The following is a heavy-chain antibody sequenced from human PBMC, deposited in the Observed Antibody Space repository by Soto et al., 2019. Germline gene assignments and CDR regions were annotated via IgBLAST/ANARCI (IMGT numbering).Heavy chain of an antibody. J-gene: IGHJ6*02. CDR2: IYWDDDK. Sequence: QITLKESGPTLVKPTQTLTLTCTFSGLSLSTTGVGVGWIRQPPGKALEWLALIYWDDDKRYSPSLKSRLTIHKDTSKNQVCLTMINMDPVDTTTYYCVQSRCGGDCLQSYSSHSYYGLDVWCQGTTVTVSS. CDR3: VQSRCGGDCLQSYSSHSYYGLDV. V-gene: IGHV2-5*02. CDR1: GLSLSTTGVG. D-gene: IGHD2-21*02.